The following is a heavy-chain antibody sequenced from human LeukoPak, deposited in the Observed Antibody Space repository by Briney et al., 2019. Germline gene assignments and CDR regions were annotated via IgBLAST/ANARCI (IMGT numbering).Heavy chain of an antibody. CDR2: FYKRGSP. CDR3: ARQFDY. Sequence: ETLSLTCSVSGGSITSGDYRWGWNRQSPGKGLEWIGSFYKRGSPYYNPSLKSRVTISLDTSKNQFSLKLTSVTAADTAIYYCARQFDYWGPGTLVTVSS. CDR1: GGSITSGDYR. V-gene: IGHV4-39*01. J-gene: IGHJ4*02.